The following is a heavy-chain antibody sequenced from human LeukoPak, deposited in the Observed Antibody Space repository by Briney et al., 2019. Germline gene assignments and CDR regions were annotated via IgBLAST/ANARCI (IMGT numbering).Heavy chain of an antibody. J-gene: IGHJ4*02. Sequence: SVTLSCKASGGTFGSYAISWVRQAPGQGLEWMGRIIPILGIANYAQNFQGRFTITGDKSTSTAYMELSSLRSEDTAVYYCARRGDYYGSGPDYWGQGTLVTVSS. V-gene: IGHV1-69*04. CDR3: ARRGDYYGSGPDY. CDR1: GGTFGSYA. D-gene: IGHD3-10*01. CDR2: IIPILGIA.